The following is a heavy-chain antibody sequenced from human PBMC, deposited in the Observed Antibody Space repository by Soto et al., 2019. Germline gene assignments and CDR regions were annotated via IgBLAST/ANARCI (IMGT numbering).Heavy chain of an antibody. Sequence: SETLSLTCTVSGDSVSSVGFHWAWLRRPPGKGLEWIGYIYNGGSTYYRPSLESRMYMSLDATRNHYSLRLTSVTAADTAVYFCARAPVGLDTISYFDYWGQGKLVTVSS. D-gene: IGHD3-3*01. CDR2: IYNGGST. V-gene: IGHV4-30-4*01. CDR1: GDSVSSVGFH. J-gene: IGHJ4*02. CDR3: ARAPVGLDTISYFDY.